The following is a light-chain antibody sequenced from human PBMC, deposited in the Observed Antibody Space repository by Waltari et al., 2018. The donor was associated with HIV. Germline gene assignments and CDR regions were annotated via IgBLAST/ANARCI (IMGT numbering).Light chain of an antibody. V-gene: IGLV2-11*01. J-gene: IGLJ3*02. Sequence: QSALTQPRSVSGSPGQSVTISCTGTSSDVGGYNYVSWYQQHPGKAPKLMIYDVSKRPSVVPDRFSGSKAGNTASLTISGLQAEDEADFYCCSYAGDYTFRFGGGTKLTVL. CDR1: SSDVGGYNY. CDR3: CSYAGDYTFR. CDR2: DVS.